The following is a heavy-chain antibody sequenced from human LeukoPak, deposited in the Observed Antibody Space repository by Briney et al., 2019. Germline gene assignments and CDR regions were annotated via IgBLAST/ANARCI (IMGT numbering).Heavy chain of an antibody. Sequence: KPSETLSLTCSVSGGSISRHFWSWFRQPPGKCLDWMAFIHYSGRTKYNPSLQSRVTISIDTSENNFSLKLTSVTAADTAVYYCARLLDNDSSGDPDTFDMWGQGTVVSVSS. J-gene: IGHJ3*02. V-gene: IGHV4-59*11. CDR3: ARLLDNDSSGDPDTFDM. CDR2: IHYSGRT. D-gene: IGHD3-22*01. CDR1: GGSISRHF.